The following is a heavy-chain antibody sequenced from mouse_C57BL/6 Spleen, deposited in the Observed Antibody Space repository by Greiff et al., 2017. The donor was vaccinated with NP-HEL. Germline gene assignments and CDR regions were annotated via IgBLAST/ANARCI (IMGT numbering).Heavy chain of an antibody. V-gene: IGHV1-55*01. Sequence: VQLQQPGAELVKPGASVKMSCKASGYTFTSYWITWVKQRPGQGLAWIGDIYPGSGSTNYNEKFKSKATLTVDTSSSTAYMQLSSLTSEDSAVYYCARNYYGSSSFAYWGKGTLVTVSA. J-gene: IGHJ3*01. CDR2: IYPGSGST. D-gene: IGHD1-1*01. CDR3: ARNYYGSSSFAY. CDR1: GYTFTSYW.